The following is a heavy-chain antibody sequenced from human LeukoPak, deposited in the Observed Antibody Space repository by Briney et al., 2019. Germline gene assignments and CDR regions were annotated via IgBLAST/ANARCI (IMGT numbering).Heavy chain of an antibody. CDR1: GFTFSSYA. CDR2: VSYDGSNK. J-gene: IGHJ4*02. V-gene: IGHV3-30-3*01. CDR3: ARGEMGRTRDYFDY. Sequence: GRSLRLSCAASGFTFSSYAMHWVRQAPGKGLEWVAVVSYDGSNKYYADSVKGRFTISRDNSKNTLYLQVNSLRAEDTAVYYCARGEMGRTRDYFDYWGQGTLVTVSS. D-gene: IGHD5-24*01.